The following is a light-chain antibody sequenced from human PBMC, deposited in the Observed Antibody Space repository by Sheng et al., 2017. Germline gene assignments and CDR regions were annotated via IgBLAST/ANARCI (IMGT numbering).Light chain of an antibody. CDR1: QSIIRY. Sequence: EIVLTQSPATLSLSPGERATLSCRASQSIIRYLVWYQQKPGQAPRLLIYGASSRATGIPDRFSGSGSGTYFTLTISRLEPEDSAVYYCQQYGASPQTFGQGTKLEIK. V-gene: IGKV3-20*01. J-gene: IGKJ2*01. CDR3: QQYGASPQT. CDR2: GAS.